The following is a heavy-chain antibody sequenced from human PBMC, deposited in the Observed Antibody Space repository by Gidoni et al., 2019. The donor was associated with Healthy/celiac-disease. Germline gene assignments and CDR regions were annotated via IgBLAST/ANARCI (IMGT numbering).Heavy chain of an antibody. Sequence: QVQLVQSGAEVKKPGASVKASCKASGYTFTSYGISWVRQAPGQGLEWMGWISAYNGNTNYAQKLQGRVTMTTDTSTSTAYMELRSLRSDDTAVYYCARVSEWLVLYYYYYGMDVWGQGTTVTVSS. CDR2: ISAYNGNT. CDR3: ARVSEWLVLYYYYYGMDV. V-gene: IGHV1-18*01. CDR1: GYTFTSYG. J-gene: IGHJ6*02. D-gene: IGHD6-19*01.